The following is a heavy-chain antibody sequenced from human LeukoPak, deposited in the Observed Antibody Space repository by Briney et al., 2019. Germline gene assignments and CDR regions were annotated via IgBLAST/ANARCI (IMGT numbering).Heavy chain of an antibody. Sequence: ASVKVSCKASGYTFTNSGISWVRQAPGQGLEWMGWISPYNGNAIYAQKLQGRVTMTTDTSTSTAYMDLRSLRSDDTAVYYCARVWGYCGSTSCYQSFDYWGQGTLVTVSS. V-gene: IGHV1-18*01. J-gene: IGHJ4*02. CDR3: ARVWGYCGSTSCYQSFDY. D-gene: IGHD2-2*01. CDR2: ISPYNGNA. CDR1: GYTFTNSG.